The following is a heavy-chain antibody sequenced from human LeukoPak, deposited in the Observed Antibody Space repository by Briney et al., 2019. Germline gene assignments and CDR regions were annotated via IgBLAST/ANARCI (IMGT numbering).Heavy chain of an antibody. CDR2: IKSKTAGGTT. CDR1: GFTFTDAW. Sequence: GGSLRLSCAASGFTFTDAWMSWVRQAPGKGLEWFARIKSKTAGGTTDYAAPEKGRFTISRDDSKNTLYLQMNSLETEDTAVYYCTSSYTSGWYGPFDYWGQGTLVTVSS. J-gene: IGHJ4*02. V-gene: IGHV3-15*01. CDR3: TSSYTSGWYGPFDY. D-gene: IGHD6-19*01.